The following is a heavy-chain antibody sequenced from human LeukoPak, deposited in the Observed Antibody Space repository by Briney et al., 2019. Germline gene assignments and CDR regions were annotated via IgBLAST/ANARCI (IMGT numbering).Heavy chain of an antibody. Sequence: GGSLRLSCTASGFTFSSYAMNWVRQAPGRGLEWVSGIGAGGTFTYYADSVKGRFTIFRDNSRNTLYLQMNSLRADDTAVYYCAKDLDYTTYEYYFDYWGQGTLVTVSS. D-gene: IGHD4-11*01. CDR3: AKDLDYTTYEYYFDY. CDR2: IGAGGTFT. V-gene: IGHV3-23*01. CDR1: GFTFSSYA. J-gene: IGHJ4*02.